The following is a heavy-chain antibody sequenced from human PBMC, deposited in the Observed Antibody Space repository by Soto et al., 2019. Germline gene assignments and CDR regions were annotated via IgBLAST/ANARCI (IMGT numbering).Heavy chain of an antibody. CDR3: ARGRSIAVAGKHYYGMDV. J-gene: IGHJ6*02. D-gene: IGHD6-19*01. CDR2: IIPIFGTA. Sequence: QVQLVQSGAEVKKPGSSVKVSCKASGGTFSSYAISWVRQAPGQGLEWMGGIIPIFGTANYAQKFQGRVTITAAESTSTAYMELSSLRSEDTAVYYCARGRSIAVAGKHYYGMDVWGQGTTVTVSS. CDR1: GGTFSSYA. V-gene: IGHV1-69*01.